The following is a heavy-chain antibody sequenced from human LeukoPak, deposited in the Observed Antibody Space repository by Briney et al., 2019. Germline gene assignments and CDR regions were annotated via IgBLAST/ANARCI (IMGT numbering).Heavy chain of an antibody. V-gene: IGHV1-2*02. D-gene: IGHD6-25*01. CDR2: INPNSGGT. Sequence: ASLKVSCKASGYTFTGYYMHCVRQAPGQGVGWMGWINPNSGGTNYAQKFQGRVTMNRDTSISTAYMEMSRLRSDDTAVYYCARDFSISSDWRHSNYMDIWGKGTPVTVSS. CDR1: GYTFTGYY. CDR3: ARDFSISSDWRHSNYMDI. J-gene: IGHJ6*03.